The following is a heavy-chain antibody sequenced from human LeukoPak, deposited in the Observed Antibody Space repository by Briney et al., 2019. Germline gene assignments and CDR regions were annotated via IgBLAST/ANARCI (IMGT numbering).Heavy chain of an antibody. V-gene: IGHV3-30-3*01. J-gene: IGHJ4*02. CDR2: ISKDGSDK. CDR1: GFTFSDHA. D-gene: IGHD1-7*01. CDR3: ARDYWWNYDY. Sequence: GGSLRLSCAASGFTFSDHAMHWVRQAPGKGLEWVAVISKDGSDKYYPGSVRGRFTISRDNSKNTIYLQMDSLRAEDTAIYYCARDYWWNYDYWGQGTLVTVSS.